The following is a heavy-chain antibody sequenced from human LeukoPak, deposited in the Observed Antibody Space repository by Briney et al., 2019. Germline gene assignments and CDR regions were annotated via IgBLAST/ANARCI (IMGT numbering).Heavy chain of an antibody. CDR3: AIERGWYSGSYVDS. CDR1: GGSISSYY. CDR2: IYYSGST. J-gene: IGHJ4*02. Sequence: PSETLFLTCTVSGGSISSYYWSWIRQPPGKGLEWIGYIYYSGSTNYNPSLKSRVTISVDTSKNHFSLRLTSVTAADTAVYYCAIERGWYSGSYVDSWGQGTLVTVSS. V-gene: IGHV4-59*01. D-gene: IGHD1-26*01.